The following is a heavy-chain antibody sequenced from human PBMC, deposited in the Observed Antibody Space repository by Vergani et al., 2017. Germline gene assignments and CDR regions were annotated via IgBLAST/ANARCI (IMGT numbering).Heavy chain of an antibody. Sequence: QVQLVQSGAEVKKPGSSVKGSCKASGGTFSSDASSWVRQAPGQGLEWMGRIIPILGIATYAQKFQGRVTITADKSTSTAYMELSSLRSEDTAVYYCARELITMVRGRLTSGLDYWGQGTLVTVSS. D-gene: IGHD3-10*01. J-gene: IGHJ4*02. CDR3: ARELITMVRGRLTSGLDY. CDR1: GGTFSSDA. V-gene: IGHV1-69*04. CDR2: IIPILGIA.